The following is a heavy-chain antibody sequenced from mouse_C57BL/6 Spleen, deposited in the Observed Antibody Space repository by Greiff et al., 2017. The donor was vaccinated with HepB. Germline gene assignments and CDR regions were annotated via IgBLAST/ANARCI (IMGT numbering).Heavy chain of an antibody. CDR3: TVGYGSSYRYFDV. J-gene: IGHJ1*03. D-gene: IGHD1-1*01. CDR2: IRLKSDNYAT. CDR1: GFTFSNYW. V-gene: IGHV6-3*01. Sequence: EVKLMESGGGLVQPGGSMKLSCVASGFTFSNYWMNWVRQSPEKGLEWVAQIRLKSDNYATHYAESVKGRFTISRDDSKSSVYLQMNNLRAEDTGIYYCTVGYGSSYRYFDVWGTGTTVTVSS.